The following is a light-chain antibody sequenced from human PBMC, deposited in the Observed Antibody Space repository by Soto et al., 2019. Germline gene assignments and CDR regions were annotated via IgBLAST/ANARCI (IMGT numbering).Light chain of an antibody. Sequence: DIQMTQSPSSLSASVGDRVTITCRASQSISSYLNWYQQKPGKAPKLLIYKASSLESGVPSRFSGSGSGTEFTLTISSLQPDDFATYYCQQYYSYSWTFGQGTKVDIK. J-gene: IGKJ1*01. V-gene: IGKV1-5*03. CDR2: KAS. CDR3: QQYYSYSWT. CDR1: QSISSY.